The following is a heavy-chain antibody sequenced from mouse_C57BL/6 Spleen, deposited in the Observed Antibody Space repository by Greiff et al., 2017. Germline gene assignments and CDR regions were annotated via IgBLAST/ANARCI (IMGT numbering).Heavy chain of an antibody. CDR2: IDPSDSYT. Sequence: QVQLQQPGAELVMPGASVKLSCKASGYTFTSYWMHWVKQRPGQGLEWIGEIDPSDSYTNYNQKFKGKSTLTVDKSSSTAYMQLSSLTSEDSAVYYCARWLLRYVDYWGQGTTLTVSS. CDR3: ARWLLRYVDY. D-gene: IGHD2-3*01. J-gene: IGHJ2*01. V-gene: IGHV1-69*01. CDR1: GYTFTSYW.